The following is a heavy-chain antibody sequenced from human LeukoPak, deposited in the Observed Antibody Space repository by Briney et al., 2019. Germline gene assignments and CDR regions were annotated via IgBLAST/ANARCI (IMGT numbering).Heavy chain of an antibody. CDR1: GFTFGDYA. J-gene: IGHJ4*02. D-gene: IGHD4-17*01. CDR2: IASETYGGTA. Sequence: PGGSLRLSCTASGFTFGDYAMTWVRQAPGKGLEWVGFIASETYGGTAEYAASVKGRFTISRDDSKSIAYLQMNSLKTEDTAVYYCATMTTVTTDYWGQGTLVTVSS. V-gene: IGHV3-49*04. CDR3: ATMTTVTTDY.